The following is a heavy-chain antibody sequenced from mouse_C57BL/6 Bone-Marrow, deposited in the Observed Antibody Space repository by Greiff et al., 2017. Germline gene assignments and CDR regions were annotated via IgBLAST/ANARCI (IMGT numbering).Heavy chain of an antibody. CDR3: ARGRWLFDY. D-gene: IGHD2-3*01. J-gene: IGHJ2*01. CDR1: GYAFSSSW. V-gene: IGHV1-82*01. CDR2: IYPGDGDT. Sequence: QVQLQQSGPELVKPGASVKISCKASGYAFSSSWMNWVKQRPGKGLEWIGRIYPGDGDTNYNGKFKGKATLTADKSSSTAYMQLSSLTSEDSAVYFCARGRWLFDYWGQGTTLTVSS.